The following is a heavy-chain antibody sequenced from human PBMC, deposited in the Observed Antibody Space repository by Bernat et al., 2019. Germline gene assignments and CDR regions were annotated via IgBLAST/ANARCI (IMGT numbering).Heavy chain of an antibody. J-gene: IGHJ5*02. D-gene: IGHD4-11*01. CDR3: ARGRSNYWFDP. CDR1: GGSFSGYY. Sequence: QVQLQQWGAGLLKPSETLSLTCVVYGGSFSGYYWSWIRQPPGKGLEWIGEINHSGSTNYNPSLKSRVTISVDTSKNQFSLKLSSVTAADTAVYYCARGRSNYWFDPWGQGTLVTVSS. CDR2: INHSGST. V-gene: IGHV4-34*01.